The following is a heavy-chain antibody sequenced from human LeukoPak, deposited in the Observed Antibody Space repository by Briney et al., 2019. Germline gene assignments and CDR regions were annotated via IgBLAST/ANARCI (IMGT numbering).Heavy chain of an antibody. V-gene: IGHV1-18*01. CDR1: GYSFSSHG. CDR2: ISANNGNT. CDR3: ARVMAYCSSTSCHDY. J-gene: IGHJ4*02. D-gene: IGHD2-2*01. Sequence: ASVKVSCKASGYSFSSHGIIWVRQAPGRGLEWMGWISANNGNTNYAQKLQDRVTMTTDTSTSTAYMELRSLRSDDTAMYYCARVMAYCSSTSCHDYWGQGTLVTVSS.